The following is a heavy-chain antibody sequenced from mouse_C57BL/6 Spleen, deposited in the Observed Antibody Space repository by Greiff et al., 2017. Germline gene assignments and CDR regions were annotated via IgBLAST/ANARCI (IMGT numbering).Heavy chain of an antibody. V-gene: IGHV5-6*01. CDR3: ARQGITTVVATNYFDY. D-gene: IGHD1-1*01. CDR1: GFTFSSYG. CDR2: ISSGGSYT. Sequence: EVMLVESGGDLVKPGGSLKLSCAASGFTFSSYGLSWVRQTPDKRLEWVATISSGGSYTYSPDSVKGRFTISRDNAKNTLYLQMSSLKSEDTAMYYCARQGITTVVATNYFDYWGQGTTLTVSS. J-gene: IGHJ2*01.